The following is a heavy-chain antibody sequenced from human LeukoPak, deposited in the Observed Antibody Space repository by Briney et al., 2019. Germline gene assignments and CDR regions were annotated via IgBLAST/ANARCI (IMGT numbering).Heavy chain of an antibody. CDR1: GFTLTSYG. Sequence: GGSLRLSCAASGFTLTSYGMHWVRQAPGKGREGVAFIQYDGSNKNYADSVKGGFTISRDYSKNTLYLQMNSLRAEDTAVYYCVKTGGDSVLYYYYMDVWGKGTTVTVSS. J-gene: IGHJ6*03. CDR2: IQYDGSNK. D-gene: IGHD3-10*01. CDR3: VKTGGDSVLYYYYMDV. V-gene: IGHV3-30*02.